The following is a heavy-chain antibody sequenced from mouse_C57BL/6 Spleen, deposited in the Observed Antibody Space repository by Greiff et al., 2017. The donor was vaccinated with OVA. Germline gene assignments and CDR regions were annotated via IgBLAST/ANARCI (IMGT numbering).Heavy chain of an antibody. D-gene: IGHD2-3*01. CDR3: ARWLLQENAKDY. J-gene: IGHJ4*01. Sequence: LQPGAELVKPGASVKLSCKASGYTFTSYWMHWVKQRPGQGLEWIGMIHPNSGSTNYNEKFKSKATLTVDKSSSTAYMQLSSLTSEDSAVYYCARWLLQENAKDYWGQGTSVPGPS. CDR2: IHPNSGST. CDR1: GYTFTSYW. V-gene: IGHV1-64*01.